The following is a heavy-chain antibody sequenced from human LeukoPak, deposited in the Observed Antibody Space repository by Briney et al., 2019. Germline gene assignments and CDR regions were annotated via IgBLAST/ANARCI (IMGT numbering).Heavy chain of an antibody. J-gene: IGHJ4*02. V-gene: IGHV4-59*01. D-gene: IGHD2-21*02. Sequence: SETLSLTCTVSGGSISSYFWSWIRQPPGKGLEWIGYIYDSGSTNYNPSLKSRVTISVDTSKNRFSLKLSSVTAADTAVYFCAREAYCGGDCYSGFDYWCQGTLVTVSS. CDR3: AREAYCGGDCYSGFDY. CDR1: GGSISSYF. CDR2: IYDSGST.